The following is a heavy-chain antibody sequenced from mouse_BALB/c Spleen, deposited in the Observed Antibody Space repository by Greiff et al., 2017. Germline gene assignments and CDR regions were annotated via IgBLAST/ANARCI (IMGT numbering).Heavy chain of an antibody. CDR2: ISDGGSYT. D-gene: IGHD2-2*01. CDR3: ARGGGYDWYFDV. CDR1: GFTFSDYY. J-gene: IGHJ1*01. V-gene: IGHV5-4*02. Sequence: DVHLVESGGGLVKPGGSLKLSCAASGFTFSDYYMYWVRQTPEKRLEWVATISDGGSYTYYPDSVKGRFTISRDNAKNNLYLQMSSLKSEDTAMYYCARGGGYDWYFDVWGAGTTVTVSS.